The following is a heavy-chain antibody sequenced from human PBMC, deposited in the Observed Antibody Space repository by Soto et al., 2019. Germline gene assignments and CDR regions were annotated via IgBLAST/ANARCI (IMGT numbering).Heavy chain of an antibody. Sequence: PGGSLRLSCAASGFTLAKYTMGWVRQTPRKGLEWVAESYSSGGTEYADSVKGRFTISRDNSKNTLFLQMKNLRVEDTALYYCARDREPDGIWTFDSWGQGTLVTVS. V-gene: IGHV3-23*01. D-gene: IGHD3-9*01. CDR2: SYSSGGT. CDR1: GFTLAKYT. CDR3: ARDREPDGIWTFDS. J-gene: IGHJ4*02.